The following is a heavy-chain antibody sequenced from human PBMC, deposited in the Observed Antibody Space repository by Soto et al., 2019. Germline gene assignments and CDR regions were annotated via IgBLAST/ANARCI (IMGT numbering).Heavy chain of an antibody. CDR2: INPSGGGT. CDR1: GYTFTRYY. J-gene: IGHJ6*02. CDR3: ARDRPPDIPMVGNYYYGMDV. D-gene: IGHD5-18*01. V-gene: IGHV1-46*01. Sequence: ASVKVSCKASGYTFTRYYMHWVRQAPGQGLEWMGIINPSGGGTTYAQKFQGRVTMTRDTSTSTVYMELSSLRSEDTAVYYCARDRPPDIPMVGNYYYGMDVWGQGTTVTVSS.